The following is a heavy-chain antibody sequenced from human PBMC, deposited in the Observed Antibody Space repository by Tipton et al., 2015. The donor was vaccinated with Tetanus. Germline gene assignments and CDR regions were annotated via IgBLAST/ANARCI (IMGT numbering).Heavy chain of an antibody. CDR2: VSSSGSII. J-gene: IGHJ4*02. CDR1: GGSVRGGDHY. CDR3: ARDPGFGWFRDEYYLDS. V-gene: IGHV3-11*01. Sequence: GLVKPSETLSLTCTVSGGSVRGGDHYWSWIRQAPGKGLEWLAHVSSSGSIIHYADSVKDRFAVSRDNAHNSLHLEIYNLRAEDTAVYYCARDPGFGWFRDEYYLDSWGQGTQVTVSS. D-gene: IGHD3-9*01.